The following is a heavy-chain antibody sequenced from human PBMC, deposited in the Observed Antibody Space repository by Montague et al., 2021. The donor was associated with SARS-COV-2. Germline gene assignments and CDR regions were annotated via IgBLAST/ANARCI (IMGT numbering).Heavy chain of an antibody. CDR1: GFTFSSYG. CDR3: ARGYPRGDILTVYYYYMDV. J-gene: IGHJ6*03. CDR2: IWYDGSNK. V-gene: IGHV3-33*01. Sequence: SLRLSCAASGFTFSSYGMHWVRQAPGKGLEWVAVIWYDGSNKYYADSVKGRFTISRDNSKNTLYLQMNSLRAEDTAVYYCARGYPRGDILTVYYYYMDVWGKGTTVTVSS. D-gene: IGHD3-9*01.